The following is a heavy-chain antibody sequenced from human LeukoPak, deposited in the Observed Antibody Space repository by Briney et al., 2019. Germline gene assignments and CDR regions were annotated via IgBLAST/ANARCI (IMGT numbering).Heavy chain of an antibody. D-gene: IGHD6-13*01. CDR3: ASGDSSSWYPEYFQH. CDR1: GGSFSGYY. CDR2: INHSGST. Sequence: SETLSLTCAVYGGSFSGYYWSWIRQPPGKGLEWIGEINHSGSTNYNPSLKSRVTISVDTSKNQFSLKLSSVTAADTAVYYRASGDSSSWYPEYFQHWGQGTLVTVSS. V-gene: IGHV4-34*01. J-gene: IGHJ1*01.